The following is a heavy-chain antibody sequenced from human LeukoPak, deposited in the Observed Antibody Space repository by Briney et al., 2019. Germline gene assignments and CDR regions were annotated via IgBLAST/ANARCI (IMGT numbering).Heavy chain of an antibody. J-gene: IGHJ4*02. Sequence: GGSLRLSCAASGFTVNNNYMSWVRQAPGKGLEWVSIIYSGGSTYYADSVKGRFTISRDNSKNTLYLQMNSLRAEDAAVYYCARERVYWGQGTLVTVSS. V-gene: IGHV3-53*05. CDR1: GFTVNNNY. CDR2: IYSGGST. CDR3: ARERVY.